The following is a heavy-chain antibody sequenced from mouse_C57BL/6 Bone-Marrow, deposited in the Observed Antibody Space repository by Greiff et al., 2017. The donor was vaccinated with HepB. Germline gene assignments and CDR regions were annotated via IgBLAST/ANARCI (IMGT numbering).Heavy chain of an antibody. CDR1: GYTFTSYW. V-gene: IGHV1-55*01. CDR2: IYPGSGST. J-gene: IGHJ2*01. CDR3: ARSPLNLSYYDY. Sequence: VQLQQPGAELVKPGASVKLSCKASGYTFTSYWITWVKQRPGRGLEWIGGIYPGSGSTNYNEKFKSKATLTVDKSSSTAYMQLSSLTSEDSAVYYCARSPLNLSYYDYWGQGTTLTVSS.